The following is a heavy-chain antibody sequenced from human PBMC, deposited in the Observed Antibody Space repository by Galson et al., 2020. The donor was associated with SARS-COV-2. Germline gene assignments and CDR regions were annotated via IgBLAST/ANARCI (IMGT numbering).Heavy chain of an antibody. CDR3: VRGSAAPGFDY. Sequence: ALHGESLKISCAASGFTFSDYWMHWVRQGPGEGLVLVSRTNPDGSIRDHADSVKGRFTISRDNAKNTLYLHMSSLRDEDTAVYYCVRGSAAPGFDYWGQGTLVSVSA. CDR1: GFTFSDYW. D-gene: IGHD2-2*01. CDR2: TNPDGSIR. V-gene: IGHV3-74*01. J-gene: IGHJ4*02.